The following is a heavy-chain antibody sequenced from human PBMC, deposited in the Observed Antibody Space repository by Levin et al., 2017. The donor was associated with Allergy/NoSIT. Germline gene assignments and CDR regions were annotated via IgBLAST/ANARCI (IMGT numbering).Heavy chain of an antibody. D-gene: IGHD2-2*01. CDR2: INHSGST. V-gene: IGHV4-34*01. CDR1: GGSFSGYY. CDR3: ARSWKYQLLWVPFDY. Sequence: SETLSLTCAVYGGSFSGYYWSWIRQPPGKGLEWIGEINHSGSTNYNPSLKSRVTISVDTSKNQFSLKLSSVTAADTAVYYCARSWKYQLLWVPFDYWGQGTLVTVSS. J-gene: IGHJ4*02.